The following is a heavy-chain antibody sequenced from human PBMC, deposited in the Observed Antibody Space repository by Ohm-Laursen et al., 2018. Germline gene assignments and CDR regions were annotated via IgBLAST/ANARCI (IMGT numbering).Heavy chain of an antibody. J-gene: IGHJ4*02. CDR1: GFTFSSYG. Sequence: SLRLSCAASGFTFSSYGMHWVRQAPGKGLEWVAVISYDGSNKYYADSVKGRFTISRDNSKNTLYLQMTSLRAEDTAVYYCAKDLGSGSCFDYWGQGTLVTVSS. CDR3: AKDLGSGSCFDY. V-gene: IGHV3-30*18. D-gene: IGHD1-26*01. CDR2: ISYDGSNK.